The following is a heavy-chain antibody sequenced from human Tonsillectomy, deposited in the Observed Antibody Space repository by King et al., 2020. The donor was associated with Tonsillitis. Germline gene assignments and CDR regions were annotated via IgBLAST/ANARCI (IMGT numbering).Heavy chain of an antibody. D-gene: IGHD3-10*01. J-gene: IGHJ5*02. CDR1: GYTFTGYY. CDR3: ARGPEGFGELYRFDP. Sequence: QLVQSGAEVKKPGASVKVSCKASGYTFTGYYMHWVRQAPGQGLEWMGWINPNSGGTNYAQKFQGRVTMTRDTSISTAYMELSRLRSDDTAVYYCARGPEGFGELYRFDPWGQGTLVTVSS. V-gene: IGHV1-2*02. CDR2: INPNSGGT.